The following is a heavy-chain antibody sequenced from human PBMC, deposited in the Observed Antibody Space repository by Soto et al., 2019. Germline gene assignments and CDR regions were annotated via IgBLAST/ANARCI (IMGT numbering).Heavy chain of an antibody. J-gene: IGHJ3*02. V-gene: IGHV1-69*01. D-gene: IGHD6-6*01. CDR1: GGTFSSYA. CDR2: IIPIFGTA. Sequence: QVQLVQSGAEVKKPGSSVKVSCKASGGTFSSYAISWVRQAPGQGLEWMGGIIPIFGTANYAQKFQGRVTITADESMSTPDMELSSLRSEDTAVHYCARGWGYSSLSRGAFDIWGQGTMVTVSS. CDR3: ARGWGYSSLSRGAFDI.